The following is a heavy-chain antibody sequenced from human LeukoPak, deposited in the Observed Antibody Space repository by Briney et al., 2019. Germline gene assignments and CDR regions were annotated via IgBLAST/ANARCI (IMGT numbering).Heavy chain of an antibody. J-gene: IGHJ4*02. V-gene: IGHV1-24*01. CDR3: ATGYYYGSGSYYNPPLGY. CDR2: FDPEDGET. Sequence: GASVKVSCKVSGYTLTELSMHWVRQAPGKGLEWMRGFDPEDGETIYAQKFQGRVTMTEDTSTDTAYMELSSLRSEDTAVYYCATGYYYGSGSYYNPPLGYWGQGTLVTVSS. D-gene: IGHD3-10*01. CDR1: GYTLTELS.